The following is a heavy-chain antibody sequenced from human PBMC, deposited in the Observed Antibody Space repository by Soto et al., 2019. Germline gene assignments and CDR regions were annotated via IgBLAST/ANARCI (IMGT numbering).Heavy chain of an antibody. J-gene: IGHJ6*02. CDR2: IYPGDSDT. CDR1: GYSFTSYW. D-gene: IGHD3-22*01. V-gene: IGHV5-51*01. CDR3: ARRDSPYYYDSSGYYNYGMDV. Sequence: GESLKISCQGSGYSFTSYWIGWVRQMPGKGLEWMGIIYPGDSDTRYSPSFQGQVTISADKSISTAYLQWSSLKASDTAMYYCARRDSPYYYDSSGYYNYGMDVWGQGTTVTVSS.